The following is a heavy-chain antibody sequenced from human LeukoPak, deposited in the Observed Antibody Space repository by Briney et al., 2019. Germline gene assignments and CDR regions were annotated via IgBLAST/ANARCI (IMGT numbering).Heavy chain of an antibody. V-gene: IGHV1-46*01. CDR3: ARGLSAYYDFWSGYYTGTEFDY. Sequence: ASVKVSCKASGYTFTSYYMHWVRQAPGQGLEWMGIINPSGGSTSYAQKFQGRVTMTRNTSISTAYMELSSLRSEDTAVYYCARGLSAYYDFWSGYYTGTEFDYWGQGTLVTVSS. J-gene: IGHJ4*02. CDR1: GYTFTSYY. CDR2: INPSGGST. D-gene: IGHD3-3*01.